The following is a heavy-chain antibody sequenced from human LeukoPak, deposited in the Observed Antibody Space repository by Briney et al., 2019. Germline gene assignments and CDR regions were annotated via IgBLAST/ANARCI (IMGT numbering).Heavy chain of an antibody. Sequence: GGSLRLSCAASGFTFSSYGMSWVRQAPGKGLEWVSGISGSGDNTYYADSVKGRFTISRDNSKNTLYVQVNSLGTEDTAAYYCAKGSYYDSSGSFYFDYWGQGTLVTVSS. CDR2: ISGSGDNT. J-gene: IGHJ4*02. CDR1: GFTFSSYG. D-gene: IGHD3-22*01. CDR3: AKGSYYDSSGSFYFDY. V-gene: IGHV3-23*01.